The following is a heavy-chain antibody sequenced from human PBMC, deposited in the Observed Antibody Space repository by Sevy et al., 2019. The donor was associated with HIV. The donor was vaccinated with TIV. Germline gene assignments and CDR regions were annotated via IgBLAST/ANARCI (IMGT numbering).Heavy chain of an antibody. J-gene: IGHJ5*02. CDR1: GGSFSGYY. D-gene: IGHD1-26*01. Sequence: SETLSLTCAVYGGSFSGYYWSWIRQPPGKGLEWIGEINHSGSTNYNPSLKSRVTISVDTSKNQFSLKLSSVTAADTAVDYCAREAEVTPTNRGLQRKPTKNNWFDPWGQGTLVTVSS. V-gene: IGHV4-34*01. CDR3: AREAEVTPTNRGLQRKPTKNNWFDP. CDR2: INHSGST.